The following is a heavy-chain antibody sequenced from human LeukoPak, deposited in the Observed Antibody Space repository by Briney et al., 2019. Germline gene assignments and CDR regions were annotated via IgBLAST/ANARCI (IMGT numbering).Heavy chain of an antibody. V-gene: IGHV4-59*01. Sequence: PSETLSLTCTVSGGSISSYYWSWIQQPPGKGLEWIGYIYYSGSTNYNPSLKSRVTISVDTSKNQFSLKLSSVTAADTAVYYCARAQYYYDSSGYAYWGQGTLVTVSS. CDR1: GGSISSYY. D-gene: IGHD3-22*01. CDR2: IYYSGST. J-gene: IGHJ4*02. CDR3: ARAQYYYDSSGYAY.